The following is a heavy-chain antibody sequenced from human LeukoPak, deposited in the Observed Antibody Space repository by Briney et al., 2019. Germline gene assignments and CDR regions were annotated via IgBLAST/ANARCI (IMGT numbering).Heavy chain of an antibody. J-gene: IGHJ3*02. Sequence: PSETLSLTCTVSGGSISTYYWTWIRQPPGKGLEWIGYIYYSGSTNYNPSLKSRVTISVDTSKNQFSLKLSSVTAVDTAVYYCARVYGSGYDFRGAFDIWGQGTMVTVSS. D-gene: IGHD5-12*01. CDR2: IYYSGST. CDR3: ARVYGSGYDFRGAFDI. V-gene: IGHV4-59*01. CDR1: GGSISTYY.